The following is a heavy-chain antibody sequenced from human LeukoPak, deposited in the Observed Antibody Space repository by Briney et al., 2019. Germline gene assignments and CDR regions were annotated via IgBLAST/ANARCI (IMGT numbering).Heavy chain of an antibody. CDR3: ARKMSSSWYAALDY. V-gene: IGHV1-46*01. CDR2: INPSGGST. CDR1: GYTFTSYY. J-gene: IGHJ4*02. Sequence: GASVKVSCKASGYTFTSYYMHRVRQAPGQGLEWMGIINPSGGSTSYAQKFQGRVTMTRDTSISTAYMELSRLRSDDTAVYYCARKMSSSWYAALDYWGQGTLVTVSS. D-gene: IGHD6-13*01.